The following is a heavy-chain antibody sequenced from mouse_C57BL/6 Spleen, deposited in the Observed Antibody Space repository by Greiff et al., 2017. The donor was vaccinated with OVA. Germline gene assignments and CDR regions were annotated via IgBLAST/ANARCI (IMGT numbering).Heavy chain of an antibody. CDR2: IWRGGST. CDR3: ARITYYYGSSYDAMDY. V-gene: IGHV2-2*01. D-gene: IGHD1-1*01. Sequence: VQLQQSGPGLVQPSQSLSITCTVSGFSLTSYGVHWVRQSPGKGLEWLGVIWRGGSTDYNAAFISRLSISKDNSKSQVFFKMNSLQADDTAIYYCARITYYYGSSYDAMDYWGQGTSVTVSS. J-gene: IGHJ4*01. CDR1: GFSLTSYG.